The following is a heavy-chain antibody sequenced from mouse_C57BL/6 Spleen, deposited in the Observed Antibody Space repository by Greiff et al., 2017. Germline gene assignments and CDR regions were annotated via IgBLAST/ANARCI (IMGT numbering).Heavy chain of an antibody. J-gene: IGHJ2*01. CDR1: GYSFTDYN. V-gene: IGHV1-39*01. Sequence: VQLKESGPELVKPGASVQISCKASGYSFTDYNMNWVKQSNGKSLEWIGVIKPNYGTTSYNQKFKGKATFTVYQSSSTAYMQLNSLTSEDSAVYYCASVTAVGFDYWGQGTTLTVSS. CDR2: IKPNYGTT. D-gene: IGHD1-1*01. CDR3: ASVTAVGFDY.